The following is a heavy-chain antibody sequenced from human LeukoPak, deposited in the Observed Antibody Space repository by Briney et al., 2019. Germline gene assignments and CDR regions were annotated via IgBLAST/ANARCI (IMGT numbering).Heavy chain of an antibody. CDR3: ASWGLNDVFDY. Sequence: ASVKVSCKASDYTLTSYGISWVRQAPGQGLEWMGWISAYNGNTNYAQKLQGRVTMTTDTSTSTAYMELRSLRSDDTAVYYCASWGLNDVFDYWGQGTLVTVSS. D-gene: IGHD3-16*01. CDR1: DYTLTSYG. CDR2: ISAYNGNT. V-gene: IGHV1-18*01. J-gene: IGHJ4*02.